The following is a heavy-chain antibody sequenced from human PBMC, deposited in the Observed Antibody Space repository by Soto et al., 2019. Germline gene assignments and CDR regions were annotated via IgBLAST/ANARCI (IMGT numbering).Heavy chain of an antibody. CDR1: GYSFSFYW. CDR3: ATAYVYDFENSNYYRDAFDI. D-gene: IGHD3-22*01. CDR2: MYPDDSDI. J-gene: IGHJ3*02. Sequence: ESLKISCKASGYSFSFYWIGWVRQMPGKGLEWMAIMYPDDSDIRYSPSFEAHVTISADKSTSTAFLQWSSLKASDTAMYYCATAYVYDFENSNYYRDAFDIWGQGTLVTVS. V-gene: IGHV5-51*01.